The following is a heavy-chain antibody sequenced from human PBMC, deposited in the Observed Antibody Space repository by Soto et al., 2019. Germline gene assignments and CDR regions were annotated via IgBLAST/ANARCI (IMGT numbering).Heavy chain of an antibody. CDR3: ASASWVHPPYYYSYYGMDV. CDR2: INHSGST. V-gene: IGHV4-34*01. D-gene: IGHD2-2*01. Sequence: SDTLSLTCAVYGGSFSGYYWSWIRQPPGKGLEWIGEINHSGSTNYNPSLKSRVTISVDTSKNQFSLKLSSVTAADTAVYYCASASWVHPPYYYSYYGMDVWGQGTTVTVSS. J-gene: IGHJ6*02. CDR1: GGSFSGYY.